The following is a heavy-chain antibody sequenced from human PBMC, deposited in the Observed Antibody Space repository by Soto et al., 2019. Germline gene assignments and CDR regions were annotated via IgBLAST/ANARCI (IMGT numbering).Heavy chain of an antibody. J-gene: IGHJ6*02. CDR1: GGTFSSYA. CDR2: IIPIFGTA. V-gene: IGHV1-69*13. CDR3: ARVRQTYYYDSSGYTPSYYYGMDV. Sequence: SVKVSCKASGGTFSSYAISWVRQAPGQGLEWMGGIIPIFGTANYAQKFQGRVTITADESTSTAYMELSSLRSEDTAVYYCARVRQTYYYDSSGYTPSYYYGMDVWGQGTTVTVSS. D-gene: IGHD3-22*01.